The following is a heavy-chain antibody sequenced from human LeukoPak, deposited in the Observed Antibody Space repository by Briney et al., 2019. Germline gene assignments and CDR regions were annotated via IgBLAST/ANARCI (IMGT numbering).Heavy chain of an antibody. CDR3: ARPHPNSYGNYFDY. Sequence: SETLSLTCAVYGGSFSGYYWSWIRQPPGKGLEWIGEINHSGSTNYNPFLKSRVTISVDTSKNQFSLKLSSVTAADTAVYYCARPHPNSYGNYFDYWGQGTLVTVSS. J-gene: IGHJ4*02. D-gene: IGHD5-18*01. V-gene: IGHV4-34*01. CDR1: GGSFSGYY. CDR2: INHSGST.